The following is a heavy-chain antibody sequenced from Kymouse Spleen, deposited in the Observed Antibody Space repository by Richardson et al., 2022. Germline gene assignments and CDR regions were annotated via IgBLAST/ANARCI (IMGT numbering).Heavy chain of an antibody. CDR2: ISWNSGSI. Sequence: EVQLVESGGGLVQPGRSLRLSCAASGFTFDDYAMHWVRQAPGKGLEWVSGISWNSGSIGYADSVKGRFTISRDNAKNSLYLQMNSLRAEDTALYYCAKDRGTGTTSFDYWGQGTLVTVSS. CDR3: AKDRGTGTTSFDY. D-gene: IGHD1-7*01. J-gene: IGHJ4*02. CDR1: GFTFDDYA. V-gene: IGHV3-9*01.